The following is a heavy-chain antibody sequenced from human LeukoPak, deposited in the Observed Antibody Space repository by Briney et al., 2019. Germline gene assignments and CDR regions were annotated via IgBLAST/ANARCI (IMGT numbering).Heavy chain of an antibody. CDR1: GGSISSYY. J-gene: IGHJ4*02. V-gene: IGHV4-59*12. D-gene: IGHD1-1*01. Sequence: SETLSLTCTVSGGSISSYYWSWIGQPPGKGLEWIGYIYYSGSTNYNPSLKSRVTISVDTSKNQFSLRLSSVTAADTAVYYCARDRGTWNDDGFDYWGQGTLVTVSS. CDR2: IYYSGST. CDR3: ARDRGTWNDDGFDY.